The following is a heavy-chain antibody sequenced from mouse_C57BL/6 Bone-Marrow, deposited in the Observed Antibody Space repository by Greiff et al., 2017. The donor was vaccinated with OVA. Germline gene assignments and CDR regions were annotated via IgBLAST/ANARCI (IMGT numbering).Heavy chain of an antibody. CDR3: EREENYDYDREAWLAY. Sequence: DVMLVESGGGLVKPGGSLKLSCAASGFTFSDYGMPWVRQAPEKGLAWVAYISSGSSTIYYADTVKGRFTISRDNAKNTLFLQMTSLRSEDTAMYDCEREENYDYDREAWLAYWGQGTLVTVSA. CDR1: GFTFSDYG. D-gene: IGHD2-4*01. J-gene: IGHJ3*01. CDR2: ISSGSSTI. V-gene: IGHV5-17*01.